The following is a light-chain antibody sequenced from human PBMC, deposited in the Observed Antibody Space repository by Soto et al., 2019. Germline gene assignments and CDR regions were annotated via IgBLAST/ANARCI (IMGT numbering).Light chain of an antibody. V-gene: IGLV2-11*01. Sequence: QSALTQPRSVSGSPGQSVTISCTETSSDVGGYNYVSWYQQHPGKAPKVMIYDVSKRPSGVPDRVSGSKSGNTASLTISGLQAEDEADYYCCSYAGTFVVFGGGTKLTVL. CDR1: SSDVGGYNY. J-gene: IGLJ2*01. CDR2: DVS. CDR3: CSYAGTFVV.